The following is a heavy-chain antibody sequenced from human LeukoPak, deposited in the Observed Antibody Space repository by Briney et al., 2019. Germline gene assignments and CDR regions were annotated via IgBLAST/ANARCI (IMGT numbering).Heavy chain of an antibody. Sequence: ASVTVPCKASGYTFTRYGISWVRQAPGQGLEWMGWISAYNGNTNYAQKLQGRVTMTTDTSTSTAYMELRSLRSDDTAVYYCARDCAYCSGGSCYSGPIDYWGQGTLVTVSS. CDR3: ARDCAYCSGGSCYSGPIDY. CDR1: GYTFTRYG. J-gene: IGHJ4*02. D-gene: IGHD2-15*01. CDR2: ISAYNGNT. V-gene: IGHV1-18*01.